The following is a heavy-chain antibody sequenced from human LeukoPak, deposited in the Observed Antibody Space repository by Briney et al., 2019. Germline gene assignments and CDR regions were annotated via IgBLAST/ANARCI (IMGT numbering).Heavy chain of an antibody. Sequence: SETLSLTCAVYGGSFSGYYWSWVRQPPGKGLEWIGEINHSGSTNYNPSLKSRVTISVDTSKHQFSLKLSSVTAADTAVYYCARGGEWQQLVAPGYYGMDVWGQGTTVTVSS. CDR2: INHSGST. CDR1: GGSFSGYY. V-gene: IGHV4-34*01. CDR3: ARGGEWQQLVAPGYYGMDV. J-gene: IGHJ6*02. D-gene: IGHD6-13*01.